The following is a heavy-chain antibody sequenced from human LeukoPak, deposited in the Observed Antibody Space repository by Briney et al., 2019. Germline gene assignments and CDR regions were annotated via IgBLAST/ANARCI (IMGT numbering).Heavy chain of an antibody. CDR3: AELGITMIGGV. CDR1: GFTVSNNY. CDR2: ISSSGSTI. V-gene: IGHV3-11*04. J-gene: IGHJ6*04. D-gene: IGHD3-10*02. Sequence: PGGSLRLSCVASGFTVSNNYMTWVRQAPGKGLEWVSYISSSGSTIYYADSVKGRFTISRDNAKNSLYLQMNSLRAEDTAVYYCAELGITMIGGVWGKGTTVTISS.